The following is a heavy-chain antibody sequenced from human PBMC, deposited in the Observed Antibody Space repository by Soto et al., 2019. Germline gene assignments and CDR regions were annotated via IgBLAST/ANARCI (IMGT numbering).Heavy chain of an antibody. CDR1: GFTFSSYS. Sequence: GGSLRLSCAASGFTFSSYSMNWVRQAPGKGLEWVSYISSSSSTIYYADSVKGRFTISRDNAKNSLYLQMNSLRAEDTAVYYCARDTSGSGSYYRTFDYWGQGTLVTVSS. CDR3: ARDTSGSGSYYRTFDY. D-gene: IGHD3-10*01. CDR2: ISSSSSTI. V-gene: IGHV3-48*01. J-gene: IGHJ4*02.